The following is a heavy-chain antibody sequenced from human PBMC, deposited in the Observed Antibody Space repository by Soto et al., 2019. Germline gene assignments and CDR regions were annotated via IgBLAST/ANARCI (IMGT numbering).Heavy chain of an antibody. CDR1: GFTFSSYA. Sequence: QVQLVESGGGVVQPGRSLRLSCAASGFTFSSYAMHWVRQAPGKGLEWVAVISYDGGNKYYADSVKGRFTISRDNSKNTLYLQMNSLRAEDTAVDYCASFSSSWYGYYFDYWGQGTLVTVSS. V-gene: IGHV3-30-3*01. CDR2: ISYDGGNK. CDR3: ASFSSSWYGYYFDY. D-gene: IGHD6-13*01. J-gene: IGHJ4*02.